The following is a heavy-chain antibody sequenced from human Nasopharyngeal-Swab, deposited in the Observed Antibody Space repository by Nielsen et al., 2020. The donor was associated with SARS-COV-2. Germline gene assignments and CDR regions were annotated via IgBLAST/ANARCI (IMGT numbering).Heavy chain of an antibody. Sequence: GESLKISCKGSGYSFTSYWISWVRQMPGKGLEWMGRIDPGDSYTNYSPSFQGHVTISADKSISTAYLQWSSLKASDTAMYYCARHPPDHYYYYGMDVWGQGTTVTVSS. J-gene: IGHJ6*02. CDR1: GYSFTSYW. V-gene: IGHV5-10-1*01. CDR3: ARHPPDHYYYYGMDV. CDR2: IDPGDSYT.